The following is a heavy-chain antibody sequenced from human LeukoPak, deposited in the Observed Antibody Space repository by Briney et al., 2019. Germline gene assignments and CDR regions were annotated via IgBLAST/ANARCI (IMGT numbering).Heavy chain of an antibody. J-gene: IGHJ4*02. V-gene: IGHV4-4*02. CDR3: ASLPAPPHISPIAADY. CDR2: IYHSGST. CDR1: GGSISSSNW. Sequence: PSETLSLTCAVSGGSISSSNWWSWVRQPPGKGLEWIGEIYHSGSTNYNPSLKSRVTISVDKSKNQFSLKLSSVTAADTAVYYCASLPAPPHISPIAADYWGQGTLVTVSS. D-gene: IGHD6-25*01.